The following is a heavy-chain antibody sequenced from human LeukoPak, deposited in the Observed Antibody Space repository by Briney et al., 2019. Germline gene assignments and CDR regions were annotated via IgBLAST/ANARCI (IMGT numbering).Heavy chain of an antibody. Sequence: GGSLRLSCAASGFTFSSYWMSWVRQAPGKGLEWVSAISGSGSSTYYADSVKGRFTISRDNSKNTLYLQMNSLRAEDAAVYYCAKSPGPYSSAWYGDFWGQGTVVTVSS. CDR2: ISGSGSST. J-gene: IGHJ4*02. CDR1: GFTFSSYW. V-gene: IGHV3-23*01. CDR3: AKSPGPYSSAWYGDF. D-gene: IGHD6-13*01.